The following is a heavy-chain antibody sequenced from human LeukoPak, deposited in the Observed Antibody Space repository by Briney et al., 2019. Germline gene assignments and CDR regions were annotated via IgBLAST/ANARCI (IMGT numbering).Heavy chain of an antibody. CDR2: MNPNSGNT. J-gene: IGHJ6*02. D-gene: IGHD5-18*01. CDR1: GYTFTSYD. Sequence: ASVKVSCKASGYTFTSYDINWVRQATGQGLEWMGWMNPNSGNTGYAQKFQGRVTMTRNTSISTAYMELSSLRSEDTAVYYCARVVDTAMGNYGIDVWGQGTTVTVSS. CDR3: ARVVDTAMGNYGIDV. V-gene: IGHV1-8*01.